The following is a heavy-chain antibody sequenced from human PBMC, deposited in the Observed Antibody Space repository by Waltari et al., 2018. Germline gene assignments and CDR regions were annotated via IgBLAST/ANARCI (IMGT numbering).Heavy chain of an antibody. CDR1: GGSISSHY. CDR3: ARMGRSVTSSGSYYFDY. V-gene: IGHV4-59*11. Sequence: QVQLQESGPGLVKPSETLSLTCTVSGGSISSHYWSWIRQPPGKGLEWIGYIYYSGSTNYNPSLKSRVTISVDTSKNQFSLKLSAVTAADTAVYYCARMGRSVTSSGSYYFDYWGQGTLVTVSS. D-gene: IGHD4-17*01. J-gene: IGHJ4*02. CDR2: IYYSGST.